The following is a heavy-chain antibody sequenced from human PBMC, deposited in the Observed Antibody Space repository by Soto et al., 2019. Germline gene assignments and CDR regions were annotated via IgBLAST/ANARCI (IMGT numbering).Heavy chain of an antibody. J-gene: IGHJ4*02. CDR1: GFTFSSYG. V-gene: IGHV3-30*18. CDR3: AKDLEYSSGY. CDR2: ISYDGSNK. Sequence: EPGGGVVQPGRSLRLSCAASGFTFSSYGMHWVRQAPGKGLEWVAVISYDGSNKYYADSVKGRFTISRDNSKNTLYLQMNSLRAEDTAVYYCAKDLEYSSGYWGQGTLVTVSS. D-gene: IGHD6-19*01.